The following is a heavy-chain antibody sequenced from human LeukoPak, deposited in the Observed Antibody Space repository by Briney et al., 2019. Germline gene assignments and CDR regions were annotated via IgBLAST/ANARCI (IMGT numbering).Heavy chain of an antibody. D-gene: IGHD5-12*01. V-gene: IGHV3-53*01. J-gene: IGHJ4*02. CDR3: AKDPVDIVATTDTYFDY. CDR1: GFTVSSNY. Sequence: GGSLRLSCAASGFTVSSNYMSWVRQAPGKGLEWVSVIYSGGSTYYADSVKGRFTISRDNSKNTLYLQMNSLRAEDTAVYYCAKDPVDIVATTDTYFDYWGQGTLVTVSS. CDR2: IYSGGST.